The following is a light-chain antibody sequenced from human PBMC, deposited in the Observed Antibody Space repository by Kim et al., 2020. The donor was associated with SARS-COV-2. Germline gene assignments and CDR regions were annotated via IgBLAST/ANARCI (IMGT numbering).Light chain of an antibody. J-gene: IGKJ4*01. CDR1: RGIGND. CDR2: GAS. V-gene: IGKV1-6*01. CDR3: LQDYSYPLT. Sequence: ASGGDRVTINCRASRGIGNDLGWYQQKPGKAPKLLIYGASNLQSGVPSRFSGSGSGTDFTLTISSLQPEDFATYYCLQDYSYPLTFGGGTKVDIK.